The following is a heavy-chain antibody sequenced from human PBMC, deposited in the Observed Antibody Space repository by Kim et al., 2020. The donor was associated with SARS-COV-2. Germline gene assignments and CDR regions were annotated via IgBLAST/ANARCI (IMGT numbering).Heavy chain of an antibody. CDR1: GYTFTSYY. Sequence: ASVKVSCKASGYTFTSYYMHWVRQAPGQGLEWMGIINPSGGSTSYAQKFQGRVTMTRDTSTSTVYMELSSLRSEDTAVYYCARDPTFYQRFYMVRVSNYYYGMDVWGQGTTVTVSS. J-gene: IGHJ6*02. CDR3: ARDPTFYQRFYMVRVSNYYYGMDV. CDR2: INPSGGST. V-gene: IGHV1-46*01. D-gene: IGHD3-10*01.